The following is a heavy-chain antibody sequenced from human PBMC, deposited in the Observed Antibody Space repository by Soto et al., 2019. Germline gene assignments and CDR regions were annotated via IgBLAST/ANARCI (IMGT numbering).Heavy chain of an antibody. CDR2: ISYDGSNK. V-gene: IGHV3-30*18. J-gene: IGHJ5*02. Sequence: GGSLRLSCAASGFTFSSYGMHWVRQAPGKGLEWVAVISYDGSNKYYADSVKGRFTISRDNSKNTLYLQMNSLRAEDTAVYYCAKSLGEQQRNSDGWFDPWGQGTLVTVSS. CDR1: GFTFSSYG. D-gene: IGHD3-16*01. CDR3: AKSLGEQQRNSDGWFDP.